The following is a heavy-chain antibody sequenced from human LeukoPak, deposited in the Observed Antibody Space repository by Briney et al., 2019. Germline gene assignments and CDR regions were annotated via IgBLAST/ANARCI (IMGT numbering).Heavy chain of an antibody. CDR1: GFTFSSYW. V-gene: IGHV3-7*01. Sequence: GGSLRLSCAASGFTFSSYWMSWVRQAPGKGLEWVANIKEDGSEKYYVDSVKGRFTISRDNAKNSLYLQMNILRAEDTAVYYCARVLHYYDSSTYYTDITGYFFDYGGQGSLVTVSS. D-gene: IGHD3-22*01. J-gene: IGHJ4*02. CDR2: IKEDGSEK. CDR3: ARVLHYYDSSTYYTDITGYFFDY.